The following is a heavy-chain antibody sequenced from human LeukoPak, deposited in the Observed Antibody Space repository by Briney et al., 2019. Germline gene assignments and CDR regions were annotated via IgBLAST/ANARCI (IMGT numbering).Heavy chain of an antibody. CDR2: ISAYNGNT. Sequence: ASVKVSCKASGYTFTSYGISWVRQAPGQGLEWMGWISAYNGNTNYAQKLQGGVTMTTDTSTSTAYMELRSLRSDDTAVYYCATSGWRHRTFDYWGQGTLVTVSS. V-gene: IGHV1-18*01. J-gene: IGHJ4*02. D-gene: IGHD6-19*01. CDR3: ATSGWRHRTFDY. CDR1: GYTFTSYG.